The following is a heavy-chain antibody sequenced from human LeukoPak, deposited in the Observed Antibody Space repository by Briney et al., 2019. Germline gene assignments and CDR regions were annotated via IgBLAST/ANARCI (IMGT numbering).Heavy chain of an antibody. J-gene: IGHJ3*02. CDR2: IYYSGST. Sequence: SETLSLTCTASGGSISSYYWSWIRQPPGKGLEWIGYIYYSGSTNYNPSLKSRVTISVDTSKNQFSLKLSSVTAADTAVYYCAAQLGIGGAAFDIWGQGTMVTVSS. CDR1: GGSISSYY. D-gene: IGHD7-27*01. CDR3: AAQLGIGGAAFDI. V-gene: IGHV4-59*01.